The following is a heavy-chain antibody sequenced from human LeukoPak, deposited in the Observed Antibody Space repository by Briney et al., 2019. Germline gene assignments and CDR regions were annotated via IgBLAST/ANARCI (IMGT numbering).Heavy chain of an antibody. CDR2: MYYTGST. CDR1: GGSFSSYY. Sequence: SETLSLTCTVSGGSFSSYYWSWIRQPPGKGLECIGYMYYTGSTNYNPSLKSRVTISVDTSKNQFSLKLSSVTAADTAVYYCARATSRYYFDYWGQGTLVTVSS. J-gene: IGHJ4*02. D-gene: IGHD6-6*01. V-gene: IGHV4-59*12. CDR3: ARATSRYYFDY.